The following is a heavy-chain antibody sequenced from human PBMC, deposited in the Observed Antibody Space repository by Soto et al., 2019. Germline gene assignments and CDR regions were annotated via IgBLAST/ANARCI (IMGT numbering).Heavy chain of an antibody. D-gene: IGHD2-8*01. J-gene: IGHJ6*02. CDR3: AKTRGAMIYAISVYGMDV. V-gene: IGHV3-23*01. CDR1: GFTFSEYA. CDR2: IGGAGSNI. Sequence: GGSLRLSCAASGFTFSEYAMTWVRQAPGKGLEWVSVIGGAGSNIYYADSVEGRFTVSRDDSKNTLYLRMDSLRVEDTAVYYCAKTRGAMIYAISVYGMDVWGQGTTVTVSS.